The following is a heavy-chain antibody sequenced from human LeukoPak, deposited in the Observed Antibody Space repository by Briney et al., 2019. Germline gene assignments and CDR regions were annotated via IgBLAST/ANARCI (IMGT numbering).Heavy chain of an antibody. Sequence: GESLRLSCAASGFTFSRYSMNWVRQDPGKGLEWVGRIKTNAEGVTLDYTAPVKGRFTISRDDSKNTLYLQIDSLEVEDTGMYYCTTGIDDEGGYWGQGTLVTVSS. CDR1: GFTFSRYS. D-gene: IGHD3-3*02. CDR2: IKTNAEGVTL. V-gene: IGHV3-15*07. J-gene: IGHJ4*02. CDR3: TTGIDDEGGY.